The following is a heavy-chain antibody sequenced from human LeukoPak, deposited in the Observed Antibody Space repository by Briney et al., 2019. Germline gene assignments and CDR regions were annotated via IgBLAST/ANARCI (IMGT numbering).Heavy chain of an antibody. V-gene: IGHV3-48*03. CDR3: TRDLMPYVDPEYFDH. D-gene: IGHD3-9*01. J-gene: IGHJ4*02. CDR2: ISSGGTTI. Sequence: GGSLRLSCEASGFTFSNFAMNWVRQAPGKGLEWISVISSGGTTISYAESVRGRFTISRDNARNSLFLQMNSLRVEDTAVYYCTRDLMPYVDPEYFDHWGQGTLVTVSS. CDR1: GFTFSNFA.